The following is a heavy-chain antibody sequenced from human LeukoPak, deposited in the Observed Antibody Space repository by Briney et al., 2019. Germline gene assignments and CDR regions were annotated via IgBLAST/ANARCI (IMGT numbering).Heavy chain of an antibody. D-gene: IGHD2-2*01. Sequence: KTSETLSLTCTVSGGSISSSSYYWGWIRQPPGKGLEWIGSIYYSGSTYYNPSLKSRVTISVDTSKNQFSLKLSSVTAADTAVYYCARSRQYQLLGWLDPWGQGTLVTVSS. V-gene: IGHV4-39*01. J-gene: IGHJ5*02. CDR3: ARSRQYQLLGWLDP. CDR2: IYYSGST. CDR1: GGSISSSSYY.